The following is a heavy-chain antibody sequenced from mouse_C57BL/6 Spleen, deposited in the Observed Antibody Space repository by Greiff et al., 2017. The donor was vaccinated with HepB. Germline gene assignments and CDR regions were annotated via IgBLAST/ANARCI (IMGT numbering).Heavy chain of an antibody. CDR3: ARERRLSAWFAY. D-gene: IGHD2-2*01. J-gene: IGHJ3*01. CDR2: INPNNGGT. Sequence: VQLQQSGPELVKPGASVKMSCKASGYTFTDYNMHWVKQSHGKSLEWIGYINPNNGGTSYNQKFKGKATLTVNKSSSTAYMELRSLKSEDSAVYYCARERRLSAWFAYWGQGTLVTVSA. CDR1: GYTFTDYN. V-gene: IGHV1-22*01.